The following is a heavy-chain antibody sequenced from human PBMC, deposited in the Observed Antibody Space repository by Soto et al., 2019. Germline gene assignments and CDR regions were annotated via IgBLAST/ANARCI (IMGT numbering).Heavy chain of an antibody. CDR1: GFTFSSYA. Sequence: GGSLRLSCAASGFTFSSYAMSWVRQAPGKGLEWVSAISGSGGSTYYADSVKGRFTISRDNSKNTLYLQMNSLRAEDTAVYYCANSGSYYKPPLVGGMDVWGQGTTVTVSS. CDR2: ISGSGGST. V-gene: IGHV3-23*01. CDR3: ANSGSYYKPPLVGGMDV. D-gene: IGHD3-10*01. J-gene: IGHJ6*02.